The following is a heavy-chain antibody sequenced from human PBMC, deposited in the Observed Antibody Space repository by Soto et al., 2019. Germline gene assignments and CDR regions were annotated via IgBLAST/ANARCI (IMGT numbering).Heavy chain of an antibody. CDR1: GFTFSSYD. CDR3: ARVNLRFLERLSPAPMVYYGMDV. V-gene: IGHV3-13*01. D-gene: IGHD3-3*01. J-gene: IGHJ6*02. CDR2: IGTAGDT. Sequence: PGGSLRLSCAASGFTFSSYDIHWVRQATGKGLEWVSAIGTAGDTYYPGSVKGRFTISRENAKNSLYLQMNSLRAEDTAVYYCARVNLRFLERLSPAPMVYYGMDVWGQGTTVTVSS.